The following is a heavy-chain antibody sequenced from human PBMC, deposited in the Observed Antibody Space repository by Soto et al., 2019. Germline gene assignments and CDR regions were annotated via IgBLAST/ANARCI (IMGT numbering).Heavy chain of an antibody. CDR1: GFTFRSYS. V-gene: IGHV3-48*02. CDR2: ISVSGTAI. J-gene: IGHJ5*02. D-gene: IGHD6-13*01. Sequence: VGSLRLSCAASGFTFRSYSMNWVRQAPGKGLEWVSYISVSGTAIYYADSVKGRFAISRDDAKNSLYLQMNSLRDEDTSVYYCARDNGIAGSFDPWGQGALVTVSS. CDR3: ARDNGIAGSFDP.